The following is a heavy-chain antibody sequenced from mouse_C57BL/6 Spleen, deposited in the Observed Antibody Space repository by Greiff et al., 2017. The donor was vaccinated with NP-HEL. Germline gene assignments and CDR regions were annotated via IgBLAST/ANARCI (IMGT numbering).Heavy chain of an antibody. CDR2: IDPETGGT. CDR1: GYTFTDYE. D-gene: IGHD2-4*01. V-gene: IGHV1-15*01. Sequence: VKLMESGAELVRPGASVTLSCKASGYTFTDYEMHWVKQTPVHGLEWIGAIDPETGGTAYNQKFKGKAILTADKSSSTAYMELRSLTSEDSAVYYCTRRDYDGGYFDYWGQGTTLTVSS. CDR3: TRRDYDGGYFDY. J-gene: IGHJ2*01.